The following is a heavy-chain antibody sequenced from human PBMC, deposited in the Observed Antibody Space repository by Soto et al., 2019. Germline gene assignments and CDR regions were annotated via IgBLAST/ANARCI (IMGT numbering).Heavy chain of an antibody. CDR3: VSGSFPNWFDP. V-gene: IGHV2-5*01. J-gene: IGHJ5*02. CDR1: GFSFSTSGVG. D-gene: IGHD3-10*01. Sequence: QITLKESGPTLVKPTQTLTLTCTFSGFSFSTSGVGVGWIRQPPGKALEWLALIYWNDDRRYSPSLKSSLTITQDTSKNQVFLTMTNMDPVDTATYYCVSGSFPNWFDPWGQGTLVTVSS. CDR2: IYWNDDR.